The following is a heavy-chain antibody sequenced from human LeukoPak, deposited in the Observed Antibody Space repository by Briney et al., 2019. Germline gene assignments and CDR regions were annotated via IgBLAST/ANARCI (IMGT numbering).Heavy chain of an antibody. CDR1: GYTFTSYY. D-gene: IGHD6-19*01. CDR3: ARDQGCSSGWCAYYYYGMDV. V-gene: IGHV1-46*03. J-gene: IGHJ6*02. Sequence: GASVKVSCKASGYTFTSYYMHWVRRAPGQGLEWMGIINPSGGSTSYAQKFQGRVTMTRDTSTSTVYMELSSLRSEDTAVYYCARDQGCSSGWCAYYYYGMDVWGQGTTVTVSS. CDR2: INPSGGST.